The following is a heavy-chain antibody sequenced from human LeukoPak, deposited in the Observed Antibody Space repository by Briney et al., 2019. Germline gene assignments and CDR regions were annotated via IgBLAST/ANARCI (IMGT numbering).Heavy chain of an antibody. CDR1: GGSFSGYY. J-gene: IGHJ5*02. V-gene: IGHV4-34*01. CDR3: ARVEVVAATRENNWFDP. D-gene: IGHD2-15*01. Sequence: SETLSLTCAVYGGSFSGYYWSWIRQPPGKGLEWIGEINHSGSTNYNPSLKSRVTISVDTSKNQFSLKLSSVTAADAAVYYCARVEVVAATRENNWFDPWGQGTLVTVSS. CDR2: INHSGST.